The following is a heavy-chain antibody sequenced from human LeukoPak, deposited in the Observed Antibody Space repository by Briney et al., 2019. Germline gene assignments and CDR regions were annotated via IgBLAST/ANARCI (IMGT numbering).Heavy chain of an antibody. D-gene: IGHD4-17*01. CDR3: ARDRDYGDSPHFDY. CDR1: GFTFSSYS. CDR2: ISSSSSYI. Sequence: GGSLRLSCAASGFTFSSYSMNWVRQAPGKGLEWVSSISSSSSYIYYADSVKGRFTISRDNAKNSLYLQMNSLRAEDTAVYYCARDRDYGDSPHFDYWGQGTLVTVSS. J-gene: IGHJ4*02. V-gene: IGHV3-21*04.